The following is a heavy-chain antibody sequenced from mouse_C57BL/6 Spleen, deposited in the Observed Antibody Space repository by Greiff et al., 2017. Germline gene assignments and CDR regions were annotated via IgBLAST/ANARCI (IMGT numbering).Heavy chain of an antibody. J-gene: IGHJ4*01. CDR1: GYTFTSYW. D-gene: IGHD1-1*01. CDR2: INPNSGST. CDR3: ARSYDSYAMDY. V-gene: IGHV1-64*01. Sequence: VKLQQPGAELVKPGASVKFSCTASGYTFTSYWMHWVKQRPGQGLEWIGMINPNSGSTNYNEKFKSTATLTVDKSSRTAYLQLSSLTSEDSAVYYCARSYDSYAMDYWGQGTSVTVSS.